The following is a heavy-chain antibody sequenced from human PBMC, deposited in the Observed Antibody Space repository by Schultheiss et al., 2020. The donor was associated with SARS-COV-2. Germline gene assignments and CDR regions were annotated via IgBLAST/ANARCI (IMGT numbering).Heavy chain of an antibody. Sequence: GGSLRLSCAASGFTFSSYAMSWVRQAPGKGLEWVSSISSSSSYIYYADSVKGRFTISRDNSKNTLYLQMNSLRAEDTAVYYCARGSYGDMDYWGQGTLVTVSS. D-gene: IGHD4-17*01. CDR2: ISSSSSYI. V-gene: IGHV3-23*01. J-gene: IGHJ4*02. CDR3: ARGSYGDMDY. CDR1: GFTFSSYA.